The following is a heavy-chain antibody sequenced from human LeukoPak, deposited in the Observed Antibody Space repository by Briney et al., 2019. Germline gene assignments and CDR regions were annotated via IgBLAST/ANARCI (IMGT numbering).Heavy chain of an antibody. V-gene: IGHV3-21*01. J-gene: IGHJ3*02. CDR3: ARDPFATMIVANDAFDI. CDR1: GFTFSSYS. Sequence: GGSLRLSCAASGFTFSSYSMNWVRQAPGKGLEWVSSISSSSSYIYYADSVKGRFTISRDNAKNSLYLQMNSLRAEDTAVYYCARDPFATMIVANDAFDIWGQGTMVAVSS. D-gene: IGHD3-22*01. CDR2: ISSSSSYI.